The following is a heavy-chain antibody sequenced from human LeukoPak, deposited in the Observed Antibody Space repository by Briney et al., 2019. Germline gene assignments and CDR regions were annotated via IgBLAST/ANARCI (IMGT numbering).Heavy chain of an antibody. CDR3: ARRVAAGGTRMGY. V-gene: IGHV1-8*01. D-gene: IGHD6-13*01. CDR2: MNPNSGNT. Sequence: GASVKVSCKASGYSFTSYDINWVRQATGQGLEWMGWMNPNSGNTGSAQKFQGRVTMTRNTSISTAYMELSNLRSEDTAVYYCARRVAAGGTRMGYWGQGTLVTVSS. CDR1: GYSFTSYD. J-gene: IGHJ4*02.